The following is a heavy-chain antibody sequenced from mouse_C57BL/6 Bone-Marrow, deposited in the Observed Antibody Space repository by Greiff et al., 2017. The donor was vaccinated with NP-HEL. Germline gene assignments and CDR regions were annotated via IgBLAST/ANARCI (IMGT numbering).Heavy chain of an antibody. Sequence: QVQLQQPGAELVKPGASVKLSCKASGYTFTSYWMHWVKQRPGQGLEWIGMIHPNSGSTNYNEKFKGKATLTVDKSSSTADMQLSSLTSEDSAVYYCARDRQALFYYWGQGTTLTVSS. CDR3: ARDRQALFYY. D-gene: IGHD3-2*01. J-gene: IGHJ2*01. V-gene: IGHV1-64*01. CDR1: GYTFTSYW. CDR2: IHPNSGST.